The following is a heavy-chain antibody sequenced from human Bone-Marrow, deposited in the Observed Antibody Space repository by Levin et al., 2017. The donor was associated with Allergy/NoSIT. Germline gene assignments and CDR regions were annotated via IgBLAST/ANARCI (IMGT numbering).Heavy chain of an antibody. CDR3: ARGKTTTGFDP. J-gene: IGHJ5*02. Sequence: GESLKISCKGSGYTFTTYWIGWVRQMPGKGLEWMGIIYPGDSDTRYSPSFQGQVTISADKSISTAYLQWSILKASDTTMYYCARGKTTTGFDPWGQGTLVTVSS. CDR2: IYPGDSDT. V-gene: IGHV5-51*01. D-gene: IGHD4-11*01. CDR1: GYTFTTYW.